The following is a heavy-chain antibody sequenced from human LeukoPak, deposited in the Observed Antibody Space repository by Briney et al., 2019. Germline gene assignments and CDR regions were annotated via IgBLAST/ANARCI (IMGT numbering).Heavy chain of an antibody. D-gene: IGHD4-17*01. V-gene: IGHV1-3*01. CDR2: LNADNGNT. J-gene: IGHJ4*02. CDR1: GYTFTSYA. Sequence: ASVKVSCKASGYTFTSYAMHWVRQAPGQRLEWVGWLNADNGNTKYSQKFQGRVTITRDTSASTPYMELSSLKSEDTAVYYSARDNYGDYGGFDYWGQGTLVTVSS. CDR3: ARDNYGDYGGFDY.